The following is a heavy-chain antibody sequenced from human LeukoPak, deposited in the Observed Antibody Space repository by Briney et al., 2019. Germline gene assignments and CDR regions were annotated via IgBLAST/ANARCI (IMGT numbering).Heavy chain of an antibody. CDR3: ARQYYDILTGYLRIFDY. CDR2: IYYSGST. Sequence: SETLSLTCTVSGGSISSFYWSWIRQPPGKGLEWIGYIYYSGSTNYNPSLKSRVTISVDTSKNQFSLKLSSVTAADTAVYYCARQYYDILTGYLRIFDYWGQGALVTVSS. V-gene: IGHV4-59*08. CDR1: GGSISSFY. J-gene: IGHJ4*02. D-gene: IGHD3-9*01.